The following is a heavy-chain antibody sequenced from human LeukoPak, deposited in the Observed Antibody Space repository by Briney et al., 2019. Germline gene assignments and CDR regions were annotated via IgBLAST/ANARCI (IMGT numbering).Heavy chain of an antibody. Sequence: GGSLRLSCAASGFIFSRYGMHWVRQAPGKGLECVALISFDGSTIYYVDSVKGRFTISRDNSKNTLYLQMNSLRAEDTAVYYCARGVRRFDPWGQGTLVTVSS. J-gene: IGHJ5*02. CDR3: ARGVRRFDP. V-gene: IGHV3-33*08. CDR2: ISFDGSTI. CDR1: GFIFSRYG. D-gene: IGHD4/OR15-4a*01.